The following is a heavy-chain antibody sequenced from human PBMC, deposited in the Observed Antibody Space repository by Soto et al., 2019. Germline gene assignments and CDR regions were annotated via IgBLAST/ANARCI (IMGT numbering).Heavy chain of an antibody. CDR1: GGSVSSGSYY. J-gene: IGHJ3*02. D-gene: IGHD5-12*01. V-gene: IGHV4-61*01. Sequence: SETLSLTCTVSGGSVSSGSYYCSWIRQPPGKGLEWIGYIYYSVSTNYNPSLKSRVTISVDTSKNQFSLKLSSVTAADTAVYYCARENGYRGYDDALDIGGQGTMVTVSS. CDR3: ARENGYRGYDDALDI. CDR2: IYYSVST.